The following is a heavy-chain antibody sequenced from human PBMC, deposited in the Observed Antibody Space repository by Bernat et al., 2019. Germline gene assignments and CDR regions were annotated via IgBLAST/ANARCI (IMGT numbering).Heavy chain of an antibody. CDR2: IYHSGST. J-gene: IGHJ6*02. D-gene: IGHD3-9*01. CDR3: ASSQNYDILTGYDGMDV. V-gene: IGHV4-4*02. Sequence: QVQLQESGPGLVKPSGTLSLTCAVSGGSISSSNWWSWVRQPPGKGLEWIGEIYHSGSTNYNPSLKSRVTISVDKSKNQFSLKLSSVTAADTAVYYCASSQNYDILTGYDGMDVWGQGTTVTVSS. CDR1: GGSISSSNW.